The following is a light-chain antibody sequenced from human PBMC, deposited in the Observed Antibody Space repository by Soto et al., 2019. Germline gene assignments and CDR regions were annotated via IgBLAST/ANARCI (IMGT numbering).Light chain of an antibody. J-gene: IGKJ1*01. CDR3: QQYGSSRT. CDR2: GAS. Sequence: EIGLTQSPCTLSLSPGERATLSCRASQSVSSSYLAWYQQKPGQAPRLLIYGASSRATGIPDRFSGSGSGTDFTLTISRLEPEDFAVYYCQQYGSSRTFGQGTKWIS. V-gene: IGKV3-20*01. CDR1: QSVSSSY.